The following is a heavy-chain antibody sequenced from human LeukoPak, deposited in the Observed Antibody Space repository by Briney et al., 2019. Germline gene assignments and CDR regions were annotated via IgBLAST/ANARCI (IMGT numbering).Heavy chain of an antibody. V-gene: IGHV3-15*01. Sequence: GGSLRLSCAASGFTFSGYAMSWVRQAPGKGLEWVGRIKSKIDGGTTDYAAPVKGRFTISRDDSKNTLYLQMNSLKTEDTAVYYCTTDGGRKSRPYHFDYWGQGTLVTVSS. CDR1: GFTFSGYA. CDR3: TTDGGRKSRPYHFDY. D-gene: IGHD3-16*01. CDR2: IKSKIDGGTT. J-gene: IGHJ4*02.